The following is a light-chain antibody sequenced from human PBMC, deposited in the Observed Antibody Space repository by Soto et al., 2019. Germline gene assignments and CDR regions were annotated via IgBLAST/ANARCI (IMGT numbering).Light chain of an antibody. J-gene: IGLJ7*01. CDR1: SSDVGGYNY. Sequence: QSALTQPASVSGSPGQSITISCTGTSSDVGGYNYVSWYQQHPGKAPKLLIYAVSNRPSGVSNRFSGSKSGNTASLTISGLQAEDDADYYCSSYTSSSTLSVFGTGTQLTVL. CDR3: SSYTSSSTLSV. V-gene: IGLV2-14*01. CDR2: AVS.